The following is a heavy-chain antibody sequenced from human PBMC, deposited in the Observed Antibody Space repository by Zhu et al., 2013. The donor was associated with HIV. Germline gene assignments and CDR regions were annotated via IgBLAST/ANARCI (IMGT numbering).Heavy chain of an antibody. J-gene: IGHJ4*02. CDR3: ARGRITMVRGVIFYFDY. V-gene: IGHV4-59*01. Sequence: QVQLQESGPGLVKPSETLSLTCTVSGGSISSYYWSWIRQPPGKGLEWIGYIYYSGSTNYNPSLKSRVTISVDTSKNQFSLKLSSVTAADTAVYYCARGRITMVRGVIFYFDYWGQGTLVTVSS. D-gene: IGHD3-10*01. CDR1: GGSISSYY. CDR2: IYYSGST.